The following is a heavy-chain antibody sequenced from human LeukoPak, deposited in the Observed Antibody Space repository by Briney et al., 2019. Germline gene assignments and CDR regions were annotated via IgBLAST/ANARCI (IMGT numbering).Heavy chain of an antibody. D-gene: IGHD1-1*01. CDR3: ARDRRNGDEGCDY. CDR2: IWYDGSNK. J-gene: IGHJ4*02. CDR1: GFTFSSYG. V-gene: IGHV3-33*01. Sequence: GGSLRLSCAASGFTFSSYGMHWVRQAPGKGLEWVATIWYDGSNKYYADSVKGRFTISRDNSKNTLSLQMNSLRAEDTAVYYCARDRRNGDEGCDYWGQGTLVTVSS.